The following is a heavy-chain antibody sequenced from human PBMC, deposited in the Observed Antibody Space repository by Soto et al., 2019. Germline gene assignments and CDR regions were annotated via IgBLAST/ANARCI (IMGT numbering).Heavy chain of an antibody. D-gene: IGHD5-18*01. J-gene: IGHJ4*02. CDR2: IYSDGSGT. V-gene: IGHV3-74*01. Sequence: PRLSCAASGFTFSNFWMHWVRQAPGKGLVWVSRIYSDGSGTTYADSVKGRFTISRDNAKSTLYLQMNSLRAEDTAVYYCATLNSFGSDYWGRGTLLTV. CDR1: GFTFSNFW. CDR3: ATLNSFGSDY.